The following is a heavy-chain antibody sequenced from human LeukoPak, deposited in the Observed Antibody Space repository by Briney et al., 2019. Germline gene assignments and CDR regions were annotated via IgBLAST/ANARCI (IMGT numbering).Heavy chain of an antibody. CDR2: IIPIFGTA. D-gene: IGHD3-16*01. V-gene: IGHV1-69*13. CDR3: ARVGAAGAFDY. J-gene: IGHJ4*02. CDR1: GGTFSSDA. Sequence: ASVTVSCKASGGTFSSDAISWVRQAPGQGVEWMGGIIPIFGTANYAQKFQGRVTITADESTSTAYMELSSLRSEDTAVYYCARVGAAGAFDYWGQGTLVTVSS.